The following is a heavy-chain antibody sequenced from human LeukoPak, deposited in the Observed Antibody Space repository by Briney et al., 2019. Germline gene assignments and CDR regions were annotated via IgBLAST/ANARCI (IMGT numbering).Heavy chain of an antibody. D-gene: IGHD6-13*01. J-gene: IGHJ6*03. Sequence: SETLSLTCTVSGGSISSYYRSWIRQPPGKGLEWIGYIYYSGSTNYNPSLKSRVTISVDTSKNQFSLKLSPVTAADTAVYYCARGESYSSSWPPYYYYYYMDVWGKGTTVTVSS. CDR2: IYYSGST. CDR3: ARGESYSSSWPPYYYYYYMDV. CDR1: GGSISSYY. V-gene: IGHV4-59*01.